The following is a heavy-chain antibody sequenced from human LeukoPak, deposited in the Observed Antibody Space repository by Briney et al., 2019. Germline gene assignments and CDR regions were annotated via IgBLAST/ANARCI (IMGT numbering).Heavy chain of an antibody. CDR2: ISSSGSTI. CDR3: ARETGDGGRAFDI. Sequence: PGGSLRLSCAASGFTFSDYYMSWIRQAPGKGREWVSYISSSGSTIYYADSVKGRFTISRDNAKHSLYLQMNSLRAEDTAVYYCARETGDGGRAFDIWGQGTMVTASS. V-gene: IGHV3-11*04. CDR1: GFTFSDYY. J-gene: IGHJ3*02. D-gene: IGHD7-27*01.